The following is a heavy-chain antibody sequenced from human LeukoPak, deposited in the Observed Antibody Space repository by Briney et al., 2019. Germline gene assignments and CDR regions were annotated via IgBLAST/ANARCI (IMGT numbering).Heavy chain of an antibody. CDR1: GGSITSRSSS. J-gene: IGHJ2*01. V-gene: IGHV4-39*07. CDR2: ISFSGGT. Sequence: SETLSLTCTVSGGSITSRSSSWGWIRQAPGKGLEWIGTISFSGGTYYTPSLKSRVTISVDTSKNQFSLKLSSVTPADTAVYYCARGPELMIVVVSGTFQNWYFDLWGRGTLVTVSS. CDR3: ARGPELMIVVVSGTFQNWYFDL. D-gene: IGHD3-22*01.